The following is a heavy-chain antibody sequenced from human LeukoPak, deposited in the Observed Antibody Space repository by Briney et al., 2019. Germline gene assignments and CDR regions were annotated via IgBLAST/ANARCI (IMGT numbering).Heavy chain of an antibody. D-gene: IGHD3-3*01. Sequence: SETLSLTCTVSGDSITSYYWNWIRQPPGEGLEWIGHIYHSGSTNYNPSLKSRVTTSVDTSKNQISLKLSSVTAADTAVYYCARPASAYYVNEGFDIWGQGTMVTVSS. CDR2: IYHSGST. CDR1: GDSITSYY. J-gene: IGHJ3*02. V-gene: IGHV4-59*01. CDR3: ARPASAYYVNEGFDI.